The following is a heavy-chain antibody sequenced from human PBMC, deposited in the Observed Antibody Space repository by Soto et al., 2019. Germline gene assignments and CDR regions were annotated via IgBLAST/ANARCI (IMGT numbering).Heavy chain of an antibody. J-gene: IGHJ5*02. Sequence: TLSLTCTVSGDTVNNGDYFWSWIRQSPGKGLEWLGYIYFTGSTYYSPSLKSRLHIPMDKSKNHFSLEMTSVTVADTAVYFCARGAVVDVAAAFKRELDPWGPGLLVTVSS. V-gene: IGHV4-30-4*01. D-gene: IGHD2-15*01. CDR2: IYFTGST. CDR1: GDTVNNGDYF. CDR3: ARGAVVDVAAAFKRELDP.